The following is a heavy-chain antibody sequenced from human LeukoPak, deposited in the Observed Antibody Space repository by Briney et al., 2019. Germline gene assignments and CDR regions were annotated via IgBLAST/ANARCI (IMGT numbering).Heavy chain of an antibody. D-gene: IGHD6-19*01. V-gene: IGHV3-23*01. CDR3: AKGIYSSGWSYFDY. CDR1: GFTFGNSA. Sequence: GGSLRLSCAASGFTFGNSAMSWVRQAPGKGLEWVSTLSGSGITTYYADSVKGRFTISRDNSKNTLYLQMNSLRAEDTAVHYCAKGIYSSGWSYFDYWGHGTLVTVSS. J-gene: IGHJ4*01. CDR2: LSGSGITT.